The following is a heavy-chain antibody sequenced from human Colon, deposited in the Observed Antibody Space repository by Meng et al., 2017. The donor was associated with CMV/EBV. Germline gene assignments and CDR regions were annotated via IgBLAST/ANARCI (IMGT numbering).Heavy chain of an antibody. D-gene: IGHD3-10*01. CDR1: VGSISSSSYY. CDR2: IYYSGST. J-gene: IGHJ4*02. V-gene: IGHV4-39*07. Sequence: SETLSLTCTVSVGSISSSSYYWGWIRQPPGKGLEWIGSIYYSGSTYYNPSLKSRVTISVATSTHQFSLKLSSVTAADTAVYSCARDRGGYSLGVDYWGQGTLVTVSS. CDR3: ARDRGGYSLGVDY.